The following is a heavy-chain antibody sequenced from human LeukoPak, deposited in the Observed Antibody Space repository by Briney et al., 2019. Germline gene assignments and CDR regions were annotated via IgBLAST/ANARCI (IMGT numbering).Heavy chain of an antibody. J-gene: IGHJ4*02. V-gene: IGHV3-9*01. D-gene: IGHD1-26*01. CDR1: GFTFDDYA. Sequence: TGRSLRLSCAASGFTFDDYAMHWVRQAPGKGLEWVSGISWNSGSIGYADPVKGRFTISRDNAKNSLYLQMNSLRAEDTALYYCAKAELLDYFDYWGQGTLVTVSS. CDR3: AKAELLDYFDY. CDR2: ISWNSGSI.